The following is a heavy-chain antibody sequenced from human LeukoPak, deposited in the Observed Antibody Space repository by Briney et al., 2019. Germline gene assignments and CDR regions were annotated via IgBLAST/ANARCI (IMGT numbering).Heavy chain of an antibody. V-gene: IGHV4-39*01. J-gene: IGHJ4*02. CDR2: IYYSGST. CDR1: GGSISSSSYY. CDR3: ARQDRKGYCSSTSCSTFGDY. Sequence: SETLSLTCTVSGGSISSSSYYWGWIRQPPGKGLEWIGSIYYSGSTYYNPSLKSRVTISVDTSKNQFSLKLSSVTAADTAVYYCARQDRKGYCSSTSCSTFGDYWGQGTLVTVSS. D-gene: IGHD2-2*01.